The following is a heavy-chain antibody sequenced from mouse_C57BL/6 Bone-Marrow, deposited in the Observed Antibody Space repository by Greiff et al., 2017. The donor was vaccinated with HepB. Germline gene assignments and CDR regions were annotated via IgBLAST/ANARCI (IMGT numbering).Heavy chain of an antibody. V-gene: IGHV14-3*01. Sequence: VQLKQSVAELVRPGASVKLSCTASGFNIKNTYMRWVKQRPEQGLEWIGRIDPANGNTKYAPKFQGKATITADTSSNTAYLQLSSLTSEDTAIYYCARYDGYSWYFDVWGTGTTVTVSS. J-gene: IGHJ1*03. CDR3: ARYDGYSWYFDV. CDR1: GFNIKNTY. D-gene: IGHD2-3*01. CDR2: IDPANGNT.